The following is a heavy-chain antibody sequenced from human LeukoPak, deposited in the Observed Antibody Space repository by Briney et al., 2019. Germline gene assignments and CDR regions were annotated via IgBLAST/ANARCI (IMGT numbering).Heavy chain of an antibody. CDR1: GFTFSSYG. V-gene: IGHV3-30*18. CDR2: ISYDGSNK. J-gene: IGHJ1*01. D-gene: IGHD3-22*01. CDR3: AKDRFTYYYDSSGPTKYFQH. Sequence: GRSLRLSCAASGFTFSSYGMHWVRQAPGKGLEWVAVISYDGSNKYYADSVKGRFTISRDNSKNTLYLQMNSLRAEDTAVYYCAKDRFTYYYDSSGPTKYFQHWGQGTLVTVSS.